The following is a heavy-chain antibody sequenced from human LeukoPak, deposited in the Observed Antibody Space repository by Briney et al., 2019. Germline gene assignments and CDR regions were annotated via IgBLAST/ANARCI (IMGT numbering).Heavy chain of an antibody. V-gene: IGHV3-23*01. D-gene: IGHD3-10*01. Sequence: GGTLRLSCAASGFTFNTYGMSWVRQAPWKGLEWVSCIIGSGGATYYADSVKGRFTISRDDPHNTLYLQMNSLRAEDTAVYFCARGGVDYYGSGTYYLMYYFDYWGQGALVTVSS. CDR3: ARGGVDYYGSGTYYLMYYFDY. CDR1: GFTFNTYG. CDR2: IIGSGGAT. J-gene: IGHJ4*02.